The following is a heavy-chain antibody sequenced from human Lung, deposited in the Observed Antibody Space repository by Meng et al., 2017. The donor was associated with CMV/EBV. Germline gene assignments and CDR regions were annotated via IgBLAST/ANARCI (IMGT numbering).Heavy chain of an antibody. Sequence: SLKISXAASGFTFRDYYMSWIRQAPGKGLEWVSYISSSGSSTYYADSVKGRFTISRDNARNSLSLQMNSLRAEDTAVYYCARVAPPSVHLDYWGQGTLVTFSS. CDR3: ARVAPPSVHLDY. D-gene: IGHD3-3*02. V-gene: IGHV3-11*01. J-gene: IGHJ4*02. CDR1: GFTFRDYY. CDR2: ISSSGSST.